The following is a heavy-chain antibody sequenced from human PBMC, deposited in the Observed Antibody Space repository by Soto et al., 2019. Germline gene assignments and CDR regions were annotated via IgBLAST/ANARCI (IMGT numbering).Heavy chain of an antibody. D-gene: IGHD2-21*01. CDR3: ASGGVFEVATLQRTAYYFYGMDV. Sequence: GGSLRLSCAASGFTFSSYAMSWVRQAPGKGLEWVSAISGSGGSTYYADSVKGRFTISRDNSKNTLYLQMNSLRAEDTAVYYCASGGVFEVATLQRTAYYFYGMDVWGQGTTVTVSS. V-gene: IGHV3-23*01. J-gene: IGHJ6*02. CDR1: GFTFSSYA. CDR2: ISGSGGST.